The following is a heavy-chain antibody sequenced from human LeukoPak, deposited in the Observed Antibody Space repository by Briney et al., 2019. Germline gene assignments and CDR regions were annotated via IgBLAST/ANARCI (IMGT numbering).Heavy chain of an antibody. CDR2: IRSKANSYAT. D-gene: IGHD6-13*01. J-gene: IGHJ4*02. V-gene: IGHV3-73*01. Sequence: PGGSLRLSCAASGFTFSGSAMHWVRQASGKGLEGVGRIRSKANSYATAYAASVKGRFTISRDDSKNTAYLQMNSLKTEDTAVYYCTGAAAGVYPIDYWGQGTLVTVSS. CDR1: GFTFSGSA. CDR3: TGAAAGVYPIDY.